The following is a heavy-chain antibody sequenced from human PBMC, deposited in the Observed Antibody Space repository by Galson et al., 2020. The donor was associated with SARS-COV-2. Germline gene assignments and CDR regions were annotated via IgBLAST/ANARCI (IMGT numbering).Heavy chain of an antibody. D-gene: IGHD3-9*01. CDR2: INWNGGST. V-gene: IGHV3-20*04. Sequence: GGSLRLSCAASGFTFDDYGMSWVRQAPGKGLEWVSGINWNGGSTGYADSVKGRFTISRDNAKNSLYLQMNSLRAEDTALYYCARGYYDILTGYPDAFDIWGQGTMVTVSS. CDR3: ARGYYDILTGYPDAFDI. CDR1: GFTFDDYG. J-gene: IGHJ3*02.